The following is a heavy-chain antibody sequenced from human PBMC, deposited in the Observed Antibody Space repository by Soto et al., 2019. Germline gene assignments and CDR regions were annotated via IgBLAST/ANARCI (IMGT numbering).Heavy chain of an antibody. CDR1: GYTFTSYD. J-gene: IGHJ3*02. V-gene: IGHV1-8*01. CDR2: MNPNSGNT. D-gene: IGHD7-27*01. CDR3: ARLRHWGRAFDI. Sequence: ASVKVSCKASGYTFTSYDINWVRQATGQGLEWMGWMNPNSGNTGYAQKFQGRATMTRDTSISTAYMELSSLRSEDTAVYYRARLRHWGRAFDIWGQGTMVTVSS.